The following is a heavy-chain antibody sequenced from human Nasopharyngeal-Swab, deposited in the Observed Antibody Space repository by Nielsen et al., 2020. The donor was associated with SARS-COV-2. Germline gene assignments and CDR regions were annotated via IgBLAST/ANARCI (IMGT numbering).Heavy chain of an antibody. CDR3: AREDRGSCSGGSCYKNFDY. D-gene: IGHD2-15*01. CDR2: ISAYNGNT. V-gene: IGHV1-18*04. J-gene: IGHJ4*02. CDR1: GYTFTGYY. Sequence: ASVKVSCKASGYTFTGYYMHWVRQAPGQGLEWMGWISAYNGNTNYAQKLQGRVTMTTDTSTSTAYMELRSLRSDDTAVYYCAREDRGSCSGGSCYKNFDYWGQGTLVTVSS.